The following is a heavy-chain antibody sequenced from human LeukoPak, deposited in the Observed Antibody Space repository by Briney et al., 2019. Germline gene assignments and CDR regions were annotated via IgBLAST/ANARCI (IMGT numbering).Heavy chain of an antibody. CDR3: AREGSSDYYPY. CDR2: ISYDGSEK. D-gene: IGHD3-22*01. V-gene: IGHV3-30-3*01. Sequence: PGGSLRLSCAASGFTFSSYPIHWVRQAPGKGLEWVAVISYDGSEKHYTDPVKGRFTISRDNSKNTLYLQMNSLRAEDTAVYYCAREGSSDYYPYWGQGILVTVSS. CDR1: GFTFSSYP. J-gene: IGHJ4*02.